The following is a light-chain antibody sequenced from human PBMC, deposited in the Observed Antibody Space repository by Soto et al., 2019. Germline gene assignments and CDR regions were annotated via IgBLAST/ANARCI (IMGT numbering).Light chain of an antibody. Sequence: QSVLTQPASVSGSPGQWITICCTGTSSDIGNFVSWYRQHPGKAPKLMIYDVSSRPSGISHRFSGSKSGRTASLSISGLQADDEADYYCCIYTGTGTGIFGGGTKLTVL. J-gene: IGLJ2*01. CDR3: CIYTGTGTGI. CDR2: DVS. V-gene: IGLV2-14*01. CDR1: SSDIGNF.